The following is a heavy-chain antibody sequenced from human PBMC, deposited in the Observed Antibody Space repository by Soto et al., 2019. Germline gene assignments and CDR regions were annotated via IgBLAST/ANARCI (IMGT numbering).Heavy chain of an antibody. D-gene: IGHD2-15*01. V-gene: IGHV1-18*01. Sequence: ASVKVSCKASGYTFTSYGISWVRQAPGQGLEWMGWISAYNGNTNYAQKLQGRVTMTTDTSTSTAYMELRSLRSDDTAVYYCAGDQWRGGSCYPTPCSDPGGQGTLFTVSS. CDR3: AGDQWRGGSCYPTPCSDP. CDR1: GYTFTSYG. CDR2: ISAYNGNT. J-gene: IGHJ5*02.